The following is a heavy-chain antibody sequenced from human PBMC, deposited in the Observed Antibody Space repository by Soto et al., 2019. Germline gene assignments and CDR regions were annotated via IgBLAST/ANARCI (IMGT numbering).Heavy chain of an antibody. CDR3: ARHFVAVVIKGWGY. V-gene: IGHV4-39*01. CDR2: TYYNGNA. J-gene: IGHJ4*02. CDR1: GGSIYRSNYY. Sequence: SETLSLTCNVSGGSIYRSNYYWDWLRQPPGKGLEWIGTTYYNGNAYYNPSLKSRVSMSVDTSKNQFSLKLVSVTAADTAVYYCARHFVAVVIKGWGYWGQGTLVTVSS. D-gene: IGHD3-10*01.